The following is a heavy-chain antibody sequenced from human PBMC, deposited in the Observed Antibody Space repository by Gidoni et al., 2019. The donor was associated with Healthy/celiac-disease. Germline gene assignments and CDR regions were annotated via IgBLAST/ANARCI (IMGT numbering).Heavy chain of an antibody. CDR3: ARTYCTNGVCPDY. Sequence: QVQLQQWGAGLLTPSETLSLTCAVYGGSFSGYYWSWIRQPPGKGLEWIGEINHSGSTNYNPSLKSRVTISVDTSKNQFSLKLSSVTAADTAVYYCARTYCTNGVCPDYWGQGTLVTVSS. D-gene: IGHD2-8*01. V-gene: IGHV4-34*01. CDR1: GGSFSGYY. CDR2: INHSGST. J-gene: IGHJ4*02.